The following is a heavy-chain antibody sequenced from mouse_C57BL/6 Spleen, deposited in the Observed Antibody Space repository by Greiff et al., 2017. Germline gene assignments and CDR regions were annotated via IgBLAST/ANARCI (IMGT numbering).Heavy chain of an antibody. D-gene: IGHD1-1*01. V-gene: IGHV2-2*01. CDR2: IWSGGST. J-gene: IGHJ3*01. Sequence: VQVVESGPGLVQPSQSLSITCTVSGFSLTSYGVHWVRQSPGKGLEWLGVIWSGGSTDYNAAFISRLSISKDNSKSQVFFKMNSLQADDTAIYYCATNYYGSSYFAYWGQGTLVTVSA. CDR3: ATNYYGSSYFAY. CDR1: GFSLTSYG.